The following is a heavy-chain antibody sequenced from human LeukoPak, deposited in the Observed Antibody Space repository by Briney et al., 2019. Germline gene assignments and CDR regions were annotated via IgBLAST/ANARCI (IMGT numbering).Heavy chain of an antibody. CDR2: IYYSGST. CDR1: GGSIRSGGYY. CDR3: ARVAEGYGSSWYPLTGYFDY. Sequence: SQTLSLTCTVSGGSIRSGGYYWSWIRQHPGKGLEWIGYIYYSGSTYYNPSLKSRVTISVDTSKNQFSLKLSSVTAADTAVYYCARVAEGYGSSWYPLTGYFDYWGQGTLVTVSS. D-gene: IGHD6-13*01. V-gene: IGHV4-31*03. J-gene: IGHJ4*02.